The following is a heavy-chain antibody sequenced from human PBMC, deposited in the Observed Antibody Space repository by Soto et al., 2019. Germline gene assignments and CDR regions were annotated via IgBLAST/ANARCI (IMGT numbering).Heavy chain of an antibody. Sequence: PSETLSLTCAVSGGSISSGGYSWSWIRQPPGKGLEWIGYIYHSGSTYYNPSLKSRVTISVDRSKNQFSLKLSSVTAADTAVYYCARGYCSGGSCYFGAFDYWGQGTLATVSS. CDR1: GGSISSGGYS. CDR3: ARGYCSGGSCYFGAFDY. V-gene: IGHV4-30-2*01. J-gene: IGHJ4*02. D-gene: IGHD2-15*01. CDR2: IYHSGST.